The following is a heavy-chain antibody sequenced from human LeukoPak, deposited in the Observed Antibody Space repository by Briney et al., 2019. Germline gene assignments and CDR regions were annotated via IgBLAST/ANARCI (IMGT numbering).Heavy chain of an antibody. Sequence: GGSLRLSCAASGFDFSSNWMHWVRHAPGQGLVWVSRIKGDGISTNYADSVKGRFTISRDIAKNTLYLQMDSLRAEDTGVYYCAKDHYWSIDYWGRGTLVTGSS. CDR3: AKDHYWSIDY. D-gene: IGHD3-3*01. CDR1: GFDFSSNW. J-gene: IGHJ4*02. CDR2: IKGDGIST. V-gene: IGHV3-74*01.